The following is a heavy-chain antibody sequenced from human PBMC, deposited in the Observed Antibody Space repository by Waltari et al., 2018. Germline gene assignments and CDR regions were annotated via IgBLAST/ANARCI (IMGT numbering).Heavy chain of an antibody. J-gene: IGHJ4*02. Sequence: EVQVVESGGGLVEPGRSLRLSCTASGFTFGDYALTWVRQAPGKGLELIAVFSSKTYGGIPQDAASVKGRFVVSTDDSTTIAYLQMYSLRTEDTGMYYCTRAVAAAGTGYSDYWGQGALVTVSS. CDR1: GFTFGDYA. D-gene: IGHD6-13*01. CDR3: TRAVAAAGTGYSDY. V-gene: IGHV3-49*04. CDR2: FSSKTYGGIP.